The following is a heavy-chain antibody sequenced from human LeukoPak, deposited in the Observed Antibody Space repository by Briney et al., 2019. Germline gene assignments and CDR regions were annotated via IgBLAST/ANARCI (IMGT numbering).Heavy chain of an antibody. V-gene: IGHV1-2*02. CDR1: GYTFTGYY. Sequence: ASVKVSCTASGYTFTGYYMHWVRQAPGQGLEWMGWISPNSGGTNYAQDFQGRVTMTRDTSISTAYMELSRLRSDDTAVYYCARGGGYYDTSGYPWDYWGQGTLVTVSS. J-gene: IGHJ4*02. D-gene: IGHD3-22*01. CDR3: ARGGGYYDTSGYPWDY. CDR2: ISPNSGGT.